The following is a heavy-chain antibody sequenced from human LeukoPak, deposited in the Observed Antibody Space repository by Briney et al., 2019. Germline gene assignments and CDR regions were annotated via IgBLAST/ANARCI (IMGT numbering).Heavy chain of an antibody. Sequence: PSETLSLTCTVSGGSISSYYWSWIRQPAGKGLEWIGRIYTSGSTNYNPSLKSRVTMSVDTSKNQFSLKLSSVTAADTAVYYCARDRGGYCSSTSCYRGLDSWGQGTLVTVSS. V-gene: IGHV4-4*07. CDR3: ARDRGGYCSSTSCYRGLDS. D-gene: IGHD2-2*01. J-gene: IGHJ5*01. CDR1: GGSISSYY. CDR2: IYTSGST.